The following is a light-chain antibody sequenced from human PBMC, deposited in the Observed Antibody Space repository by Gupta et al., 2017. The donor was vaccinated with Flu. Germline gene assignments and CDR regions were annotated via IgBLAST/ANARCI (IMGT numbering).Light chain of an antibody. CDR3: QQRTKWPPGNT. CDR2: DTS. V-gene: IGKV3-11*01. J-gene: IGKJ2*01. Sequence: EIVLTQSPATLSLSPGERATLSCRASQSVKNYLAWYQQKPGQAPRRLIYDTSNRATGITARCSASGVGTDVNLTIINREPEDFAVYYCQQRTKWPPGNTFGQGTKLEIK. CDR1: QSVKNY.